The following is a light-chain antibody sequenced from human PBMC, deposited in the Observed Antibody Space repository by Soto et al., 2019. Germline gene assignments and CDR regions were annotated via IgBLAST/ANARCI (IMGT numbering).Light chain of an antibody. CDR1: QSISSW. V-gene: IGKV1-5*01. Sequence: DIQMTQSPSTLSASVGDRVTITCRASQSISSWLAWYQQKPGKAPKLLIYDASGLESGVPSRFSGSGSGTEFTLTINSLQPDDFATYYCQQYNSYSETFGQGTKVEIK. J-gene: IGKJ1*01. CDR2: DAS. CDR3: QQYNSYSET.